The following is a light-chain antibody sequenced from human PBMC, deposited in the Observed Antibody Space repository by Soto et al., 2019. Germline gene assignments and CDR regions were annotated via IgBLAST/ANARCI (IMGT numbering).Light chain of an antibody. V-gene: IGKV3-15*01. J-gene: IGKJ5*01. Sequence: EMVITQSPATLSVSPGQRATLSCRASQSVSNKLAWYQQKPGQAPRLLIYDTSTRATGIPARFSGSGSGTEFTLTISSLQSEDFAVYYCQQYSNWPPITFGQGTRLEI. CDR2: DTS. CDR3: QQYSNWPPIT. CDR1: QSVSNK.